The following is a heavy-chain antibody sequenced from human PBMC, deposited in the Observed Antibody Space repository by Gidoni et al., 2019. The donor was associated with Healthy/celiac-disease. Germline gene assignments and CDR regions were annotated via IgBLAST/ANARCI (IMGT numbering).Heavy chain of an antibody. D-gene: IGHD2-8*01. CDR1: GCSFTSSW. CDR2: IDPSDSYT. V-gene: IGHV5-10-1*03. Sequence: EVQLVQSGEEVKKPGGAMRSACKGSGCSFTSSWISWVRQMPGKGLEWMGRIDPSDSYTNYSPSFQAHVTISADKSISTAYLQWSSLKASDTSMYYCARSLMYALRDYWGQGTLVTVSS. J-gene: IGHJ4*02. CDR3: ARSLMYALRDY.